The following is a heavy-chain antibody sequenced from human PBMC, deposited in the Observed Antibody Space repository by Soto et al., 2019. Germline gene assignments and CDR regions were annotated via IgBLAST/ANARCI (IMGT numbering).Heavy chain of an antibody. D-gene: IGHD3-10*01. Sequence: GESLKISCKGSGYSFSSYWIGWVRQMPGKGLELMGIIYPGDSDTKYSPSFQGQVTISVDRSISTAYLQWSSLKASDTAMYYCARPALEPYGSGDYWGQGTMVTVSS. J-gene: IGHJ4*02. CDR2: IYPGDSDT. CDR1: GYSFSSYW. CDR3: ARPALEPYGSGDY. V-gene: IGHV5-51*01.